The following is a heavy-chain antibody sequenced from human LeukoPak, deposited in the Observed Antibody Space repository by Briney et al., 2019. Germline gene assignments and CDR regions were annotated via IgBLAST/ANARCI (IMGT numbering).Heavy chain of an antibody. Sequence: ASVKVSCKASGYTFTSYGISWVRQAPGQGLDWMGWISAYNGNTNYAQKLQGRVTMTTDTSTSTAYMELRSLRSDDTAVYYCARDSWVCSGGSCYSGYWGQGTLVTVSS. CDR3: ARDSWVCSGGSCYSGY. CDR2: ISAYNGNT. V-gene: IGHV1-18*01. J-gene: IGHJ4*02. CDR1: GYTFTSYG. D-gene: IGHD2-15*01.